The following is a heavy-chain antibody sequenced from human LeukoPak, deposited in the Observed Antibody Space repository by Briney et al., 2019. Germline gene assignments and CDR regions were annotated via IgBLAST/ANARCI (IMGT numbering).Heavy chain of an antibody. V-gene: IGHV3-48*01. CDR3: ARPRELYYYYYYMDV. J-gene: IGHJ6*03. CDR2: ISSSSSTI. CDR1: GFTFSSYS. D-gene: IGHD1-7*01. Sequence: GGSLRLSCAASGFTFSSYSMNWVRQAPGKGLEWVSYISSSSSTIYYADSVKGRFTISRDNAKNSLYLQMNSLRAEDTAVYYCARPRELYYYYYYMDVWGKGTTVTVSS.